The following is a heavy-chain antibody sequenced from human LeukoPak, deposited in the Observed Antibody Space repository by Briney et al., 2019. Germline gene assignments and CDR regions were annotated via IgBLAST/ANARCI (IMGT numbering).Heavy chain of an antibody. Sequence: SETLSLTCTVSGGSISSGGYYWSWIRQPPGKGLEWIGYIYHSGSTYYNPSLKSRVTISVDTSKNQFSLKLSSVTAADTAVYYCARNIAAAGFPDCYYYGMDVWGQGTTVTVSS. D-gene: IGHD6-13*01. J-gene: IGHJ6*02. CDR2: IYHSGST. CDR3: ARNIAAAGFPDCYYYGMDV. V-gene: IGHV4-30-2*01. CDR1: GGSISSGGYY.